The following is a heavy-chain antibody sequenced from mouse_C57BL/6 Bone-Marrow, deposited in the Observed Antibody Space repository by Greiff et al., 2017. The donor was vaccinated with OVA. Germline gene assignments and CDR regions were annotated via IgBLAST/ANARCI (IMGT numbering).Heavy chain of an antibody. Sequence: ESGPGILQPSQTLSLTCSFSGFSLSTFGMGVGWIRQPSGKGLEWLAHIWWDDDKYYNPAMKRRLTISKDTSKNQVFLKIANVDTADTATYYCARSVHYYGRGYFDVWGTGTTVTVSS. D-gene: IGHD1-1*01. V-gene: IGHV8-8*01. J-gene: IGHJ1*03. CDR2: IWWDDDK. CDR3: ARSVHYYGRGYFDV. CDR1: GFSLSTFGMG.